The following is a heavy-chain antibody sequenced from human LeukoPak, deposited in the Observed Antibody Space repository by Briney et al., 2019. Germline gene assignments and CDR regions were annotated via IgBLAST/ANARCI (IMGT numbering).Heavy chain of an antibody. V-gene: IGHV1-69*04. CDR1: GYTFPDYG. J-gene: IGHJ5*02. CDR3: ARASGYSSGWYVDWFDP. Sequence: ASVKVSCKASGYTFPDYGISWVRQAPGQGLEWMGRIIPILGIANYAQKFQGRVTITADKSTSTAYMELSSLRSEDTAVYYCARASGYSSGWYVDWFDPWGQGTLVTVSS. D-gene: IGHD6-19*01. CDR2: IIPILGIA.